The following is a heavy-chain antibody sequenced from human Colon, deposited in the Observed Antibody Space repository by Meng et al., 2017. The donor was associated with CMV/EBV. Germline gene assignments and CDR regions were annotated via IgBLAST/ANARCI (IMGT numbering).Heavy chain of an antibody. CDR1: GGTFSSYA. CDR2: IIPTVGTV. Sequence: SVKVSCKASGGTFSSYAINWVRQAPGQGLEWMGGIIPTVGTVNYAQKFQGRVTITADRSTSTAYMDLSSLRSGDTAVYYCAKDLERFYDGTGYFPGVGMDVWGQGTTVTVSS. J-gene: IGHJ6*02. V-gene: IGHV1-69*06. CDR3: AKDLERFYDGTGYFPGVGMDV. D-gene: IGHD3-22*01.